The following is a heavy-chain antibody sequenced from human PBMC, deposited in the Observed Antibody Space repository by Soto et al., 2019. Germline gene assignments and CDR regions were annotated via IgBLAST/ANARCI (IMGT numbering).Heavy chain of an antibody. CDR3: ATVPPRIVVVFAEFPT. CDR2: IDYYGST. Sequence: SETLSLTCTVSGGSISGYYWSWIRQPPGKRLEWIGYIDYYGSTNYNPSLKSRVTISVDTSKKQFSLNLGSVTAADTAIYYCATVPPRIVVVFAEFPTWGQGALVTVSS. CDR1: GGSISGYY. D-gene: IGHD2-21*01. J-gene: IGHJ4*02. V-gene: IGHV4-59*01.